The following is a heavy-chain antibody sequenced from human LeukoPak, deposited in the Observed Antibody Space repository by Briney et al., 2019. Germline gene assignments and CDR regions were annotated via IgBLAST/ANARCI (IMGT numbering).Heavy chain of an antibody. CDR2: IKQDESEK. CDR3: ARDPTYCSGGNCYSGDWFDY. D-gene: IGHD2-15*01. V-gene: IGHV3-7*04. Sequence: GGSLRLSCAASGFTFSSYWMSWVRQAPGKGLEWVANIKQDESEKYYVDSVKGRFTISRDNAKNSLYLQMNSLRAEDTAVYYCARDPTYCSGGNCYSGDWFDYWGQGTLVTVSS. CDR1: GFTFSSYW. J-gene: IGHJ4*02.